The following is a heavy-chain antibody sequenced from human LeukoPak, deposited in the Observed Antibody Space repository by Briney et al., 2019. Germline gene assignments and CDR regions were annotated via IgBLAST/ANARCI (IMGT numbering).Heavy chain of an antibody. CDR1: GGTFSSYA. CDR2: IIPIFGTA. J-gene: IGHJ6*03. CDR3: ARGEYSSSSSSPHNYYYYYMDV. Sequence: SVKVSCKASGGTFSSYAISWVRQAPGQGLEWMGGIIPIFGTANYAQKFQGRVTITADKSTSTAHMELSSLRSEDTAVYYCARGEYSSSSSSPHNYYYYYMDVWGKGTTVTVSS. D-gene: IGHD6-6*01. V-gene: IGHV1-69*06.